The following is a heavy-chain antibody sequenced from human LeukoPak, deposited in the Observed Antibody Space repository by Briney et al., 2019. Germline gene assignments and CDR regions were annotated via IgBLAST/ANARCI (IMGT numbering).Heavy chain of an antibody. CDR3: AKAPYGRRFAFDI. D-gene: IGHD3-16*01. CDR2: ISSSSSYI. V-gene: IGHV3-21*01. CDR1: GFTFSSYS. Sequence: GGSLRLSCAASGFTFSSYSMNWVRQAPGKGLEWVSSISSSSSYIYYADSVKGRFTISRDNSKNTLYLQMNSLRAEDTAVYYCAKAPYGRRFAFDIWGQGTMVTVSS. J-gene: IGHJ3*02.